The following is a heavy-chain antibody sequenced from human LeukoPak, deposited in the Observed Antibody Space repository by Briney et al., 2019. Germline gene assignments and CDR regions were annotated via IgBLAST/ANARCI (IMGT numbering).Heavy chain of an antibody. V-gene: IGHV1-8*03. Sequence: GASVKVSCKASGYTFTSYDINWVRQATGQGLEWMGWMNPYSGNTGYAQKFQGRVTITRNTSISTAYMELSSLRSEDTAVYYCARGLIDSSGYYYYMDVWGKGTTVTVSS. CDR3: ARGLIDSSGYYYYMDV. J-gene: IGHJ6*03. CDR1: GYTFTSYD. CDR2: MNPYSGNT. D-gene: IGHD3-22*01.